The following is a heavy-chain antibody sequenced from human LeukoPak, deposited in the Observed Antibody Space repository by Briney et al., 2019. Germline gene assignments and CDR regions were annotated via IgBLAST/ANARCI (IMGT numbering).Heavy chain of an antibody. CDR1: GGSFSGYY. CDR2: INHSGST. V-gene: IGHV4-34*01. J-gene: IGHJ5*02. CDR3: ASQTPSFNWFDP. D-gene: IGHD3-16*02. Sequence: SETLSLTCAVYGGSFSGYYWSWIRQPPGKGLEWIGEINHSGSTNYNPSLKSRVTISVDTSKNQFSLKLSSVTAADTAVYYCASQTPSFNWFDPWGQGTLVTVSS.